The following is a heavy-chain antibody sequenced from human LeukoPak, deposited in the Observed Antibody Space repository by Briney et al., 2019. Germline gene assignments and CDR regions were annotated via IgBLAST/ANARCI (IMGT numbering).Heavy chain of an antibody. CDR1: GGSISNGDYY. J-gene: IGHJ4*02. CDR3: ARVDGSSWYADY. D-gene: IGHD6-13*01. Sequence: SQTLSLTCTVSGGSISNGDYYWSWIRQPPEKGLEWIGYIYYSGSTYYNPSLKSRVTISVDTSKNQFSLKLSSVTAADTAVYYCARVDGSSWYADYWGQGTLVTVSS. V-gene: IGHV4-30-4*01. CDR2: IYYSGST.